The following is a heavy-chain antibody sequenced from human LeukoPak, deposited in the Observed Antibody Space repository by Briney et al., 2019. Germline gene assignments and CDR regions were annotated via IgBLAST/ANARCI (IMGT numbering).Heavy chain of an antibody. V-gene: IGHV1-46*01. D-gene: IGHD3-10*01. Sequence: GASVKVSCKASGYTFTSYYMHWVRHAPGQGLEWMGIINPSGGSTSYAQKFQGRVTMTRDTSTSTVYMELSSLRSEDTAVYYCARGHYYGSGSYYLDYYYYGMDVWGQGTTVTVSS. CDR2: INPSGGST. J-gene: IGHJ6*02. CDR1: GYTFTSYY. CDR3: ARGHYYGSGSYYLDYYYYGMDV.